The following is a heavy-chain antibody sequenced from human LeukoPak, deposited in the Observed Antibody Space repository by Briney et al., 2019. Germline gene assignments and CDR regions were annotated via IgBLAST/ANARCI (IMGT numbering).Heavy chain of an antibody. CDR3: AKGSSGYFFGL. Sequence: GGSLRLSCAASGFIFNNYGLVWVRQAPGKGLEWVSAISNDGGGTTYADFVKGRFSVSRDNSKNTLFLQMNSLRAEDTALYYCAKGSSGYFFGLWGQGTLVTVSS. CDR1: GFIFNNYG. CDR2: ISNDGGGT. V-gene: IGHV3-23*01. D-gene: IGHD3-22*01. J-gene: IGHJ4*02.